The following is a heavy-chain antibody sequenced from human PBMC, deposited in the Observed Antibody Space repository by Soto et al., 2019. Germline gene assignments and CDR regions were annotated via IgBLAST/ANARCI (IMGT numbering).Heavy chain of an antibody. Sequence: PSETLSLTCTVSGGSISSGYHWAWIRQPPGMRLEWVASIFHTGTTYYNPSLTSRVTISVDTSKNQFSLKLTSVTAADTAVYYCARDYCSGGSCYSGGYYGMDVWGQGTTVTVSS. CDR3: ARDYCSGGSCYSGGYYGMDV. CDR1: GGSISSGYH. V-gene: IGHV4-38-2*02. CDR2: IFHTGTT. D-gene: IGHD2-15*01. J-gene: IGHJ6*01.